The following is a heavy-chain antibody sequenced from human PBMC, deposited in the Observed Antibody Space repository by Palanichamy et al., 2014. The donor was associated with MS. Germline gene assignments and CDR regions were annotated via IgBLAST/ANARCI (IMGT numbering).Heavy chain of an antibody. CDR1: SFNNYW. Sequence: SFNNYWIGWVRQMPGKGLEWMGIIYPGDSDTRYSPSFQGQVTISADKSTNTAYLQWSSLKASDTAMYYCARHMTIVYFDIWGQGTMVTVSS. V-gene: IGHV5-51*01. D-gene: IGHD2-8*01. CDR2: IYPGDSDT. J-gene: IGHJ3*02. CDR3: ARHMTIVYFDI.